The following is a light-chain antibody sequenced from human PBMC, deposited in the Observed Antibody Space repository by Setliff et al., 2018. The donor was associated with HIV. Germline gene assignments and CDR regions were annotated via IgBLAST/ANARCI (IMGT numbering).Light chain of an antibody. CDR3: ASYATTSTPVL. J-gene: IGLJ3*02. V-gene: IGLV2-14*03. Sequence: SALAQPASVSGSPGQSITISCTGTSNDIGVSKFVSWYQQHPGEAPKLIIFDVTNRPSGVSDRFSGSKSGNTASLTISGLQSEDESDYYCASYATTSTPVLFGGGTKVTVL. CDR1: SNDIGVSKF. CDR2: DVT.